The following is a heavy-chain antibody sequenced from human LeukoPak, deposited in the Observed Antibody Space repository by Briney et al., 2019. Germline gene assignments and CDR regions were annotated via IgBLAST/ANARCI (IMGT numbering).Heavy chain of an antibody. CDR1: GFSINTYT. V-gene: IGHV3-23*01. D-gene: IGHD3-10*01. J-gene: IGHJ4*02. CDR2: IRNSDGMT. CDR3: ARVGGH. Sequence: GGSLRLSCDASGFSINTYTMYWVRQAPGQGLEWVSGIRNSDGMTYYADSVRGRFTISRDNSKNTLYLQMNSLRVEDTAVYYCARVGGHWGQGTLVTVSS.